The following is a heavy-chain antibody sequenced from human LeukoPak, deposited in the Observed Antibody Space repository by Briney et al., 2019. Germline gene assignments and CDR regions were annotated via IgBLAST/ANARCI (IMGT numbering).Heavy chain of an antibody. CDR1: GYTFTGYY. V-gene: IGHV1-2*02. Sequence: ASVKVSCKASGYTFTGYYMHWVRLAPGQGLEWMGWINPNSGGTNYAQKVQGRVTMTRDTSISTAYMELSRLRSDDTAVYYCARGYCSSTSCLSFDYWGQGTLVTVSS. J-gene: IGHJ4*02. CDR2: INPNSGGT. D-gene: IGHD2-2*01. CDR3: ARGYCSSTSCLSFDY.